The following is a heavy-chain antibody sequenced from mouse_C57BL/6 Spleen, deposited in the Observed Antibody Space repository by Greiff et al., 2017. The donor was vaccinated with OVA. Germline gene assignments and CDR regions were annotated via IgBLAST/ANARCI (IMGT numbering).Heavy chain of an antibody. V-gene: IGHV1-69*01. Sequence: QVQLQQPGAELVMPGASVKLSCKASGYTFTSYWMHWVKQRPGQGLEWIGEIDPSDSYTNYNQKFKGKSTLTVDKSSSTAYMQLSSLTSEDSAVYYCARRRHGDFDVWGTGTTVTVSS. J-gene: IGHJ1*03. CDR2: IDPSDSYT. CDR3: ARRRHGDFDV. CDR1: GYTFTSYW.